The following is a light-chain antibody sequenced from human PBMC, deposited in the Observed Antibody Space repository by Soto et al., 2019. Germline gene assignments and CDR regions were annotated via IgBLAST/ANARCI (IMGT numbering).Light chain of an antibody. Sequence: EIVMTQSPATLSVSPGERATLSCRASQSVSSNLAWYQQKPGQAPRLLIYGASTRATGIPARFSGGGSGTEFTLTISSLQSEDFAVYYCQQYNNWRAAYPFGQGTKLEIK. CDR3: QQYNNWRAAYP. CDR1: QSVSSN. V-gene: IGKV3-15*01. CDR2: GAS. J-gene: IGKJ2*01.